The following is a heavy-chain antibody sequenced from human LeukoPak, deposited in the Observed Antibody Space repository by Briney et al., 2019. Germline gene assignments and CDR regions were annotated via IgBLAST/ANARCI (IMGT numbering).Heavy chain of an antibody. D-gene: IGHD4-17*01. V-gene: IGHV3-21*01. CDR2: ISRSSYDI. CDR1: GFTFSSYG. J-gene: IGHJ4*02. Sequence: GGSLTLSCAASGFTFSSYGMNWVRQAPGKGLEWVSSISRSSYDISYADSVTGRFTITRDNAKNSLYLQMISLRVEDTAVYYCARDLGGYGDYDYWGQGTLVSVSS. CDR3: ARDLGGYGDYDY.